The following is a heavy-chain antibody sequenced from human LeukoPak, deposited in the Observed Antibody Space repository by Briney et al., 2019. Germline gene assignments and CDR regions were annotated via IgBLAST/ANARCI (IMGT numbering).Heavy chain of an antibody. D-gene: IGHD2-2*01. J-gene: IGHJ4*02. V-gene: IGHV5-51*01. CDR3: ASGSYCSSTSCYPSFDY. CDR1: GYSFTSYW. Sequence: GESLKISCKGSGYSFTSYWIGWVRQMPGKGLEWMGIIYPGDSDTRYSPSFQGQATISADKSISTAYLQWSSLKASDTAMYYCASGSYCSSTSCYPSFDYWGQGTLVTVSS. CDR2: IYPGDSDT.